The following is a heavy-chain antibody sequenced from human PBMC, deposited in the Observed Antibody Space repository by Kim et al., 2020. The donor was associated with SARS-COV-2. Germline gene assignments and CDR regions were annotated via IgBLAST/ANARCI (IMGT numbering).Heavy chain of an antibody. J-gene: IGHJ4*02. D-gene: IGHD2-15*01. V-gene: IGHV5-51*01. Sequence: YSPSIQGQVTISADKTISTAYLQWSSLKASDTAMYYCARRGCSGGSCLDYWGQGTLVTVSS. CDR3: ARRGCSGGSCLDY.